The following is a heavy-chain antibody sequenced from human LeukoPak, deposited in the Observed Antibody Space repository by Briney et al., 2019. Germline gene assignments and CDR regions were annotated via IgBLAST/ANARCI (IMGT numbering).Heavy chain of an antibody. V-gene: IGHV4-34*01. Sequence: PSETLSLTCAVYGGSFSGYYWSWIRQPPGKGLEWIGEINHSGSTNYNPSLKSRVTISVDTSKNQFSLKLSSVTAADTAVYYCAGLIRPGWFDPWGQGTLVTVSS. D-gene: IGHD1-14*01. CDR3: AGLIRPGWFDP. J-gene: IGHJ5*02. CDR2: INHSGST. CDR1: GGSFSGYY.